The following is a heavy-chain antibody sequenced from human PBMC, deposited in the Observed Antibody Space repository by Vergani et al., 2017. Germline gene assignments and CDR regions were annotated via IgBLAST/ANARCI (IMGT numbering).Heavy chain of an antibody. V-gene: IGHV3-30*18. CDR3: AKTLVDTAPDYYYYYMDV. CDR1: GCTFSSYG. CDR2: ISYDGSNK. D-gene: IGHD5-18*01. Sequence: QVQLVESGGGVVQPGRSLRLSCAASGCTFSSYGMHWVRQAPGKGLEWVAVISYDGSNKYYADSVKGRFTISRDNSKNTLYLQMNSLRAEDTAVYYCAKTLVDTAPDYYYYYMDVWGKGTTVTVSS. J-gene: IGHJ6*03.